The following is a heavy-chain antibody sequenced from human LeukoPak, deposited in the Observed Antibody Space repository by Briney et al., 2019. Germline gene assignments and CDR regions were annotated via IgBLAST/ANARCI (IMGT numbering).Heavy chain of an antibody. CDR1: GGSISSYY. CDR3: ARAPVYGGNYLDY. Sequence: SETLSLTCTVSGGSISSYYWSWIRQPPGKGLDWIGYIYYSGSTNYNPSLKSRVTISVDTSKNQFSLKLSSVTAADTAVYYCARAPVYGGNYLDYWGQGTLVTVSS. CDR2: IYYSGST. V-gene: IGHV4-59*01. D-gene: IGHD4-23*01. J-gene: IGHJ4*02.